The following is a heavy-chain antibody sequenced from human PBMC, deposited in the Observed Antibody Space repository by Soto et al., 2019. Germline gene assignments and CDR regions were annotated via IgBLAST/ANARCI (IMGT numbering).Heavy chain of an antibody. CDR1: GGTFNTYA. J-gene: IGHJ4*02. V-gene: IGHV1-69*19. CDR2: ISPMFGAA. D-gene: IGHD3-10*01. Sequence: QVQLVQSGAEMKKPGSSVKVSCQSSGGTFNTYAMNWVRQAPGQGPEWMGDISPMFGAANYAPKFQGRVTITADESTGTSYMQLSSLTSEDTALFFCAREVQVHTRAFVYWGQGTLVTVS. CDR3: AREVQVHTRAFVY.